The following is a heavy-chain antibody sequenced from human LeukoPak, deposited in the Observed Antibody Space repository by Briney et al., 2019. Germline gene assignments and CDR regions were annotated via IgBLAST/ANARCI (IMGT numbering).Heavy chain of an antibody. Sequence: SETLSLTCTVSGGSISSSSYYWGWIRQPPGKGLEWIGSIYYSGSTYYNPSLKSRVTISVDTSKNQFSLKLSSVTAADTAVYYCARADYDFWSGYYNYYYYYMDVWGKGTTVTVSS. CDR1: GGSISSSSYY. D-gene: IGHD3-3*01. CDR2: IYYSGST. V-gene: IGHV4-39*01. J-gene: IGHJ6*03. CDR3: ARADYDFWSGYYNYYYYYMDV.